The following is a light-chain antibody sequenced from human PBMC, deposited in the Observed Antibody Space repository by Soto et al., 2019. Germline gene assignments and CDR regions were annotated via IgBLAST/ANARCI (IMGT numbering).Light chain of an antibody. CDR2: EGS. CDR1: QSLLKNGGKTY. J-gene: IGKJ4*01. CDR3: MESLQYPLT. V-gene: IGKV2D-29*01. Sequence: EIVMTQTPLSMSVTPGQPASISCKSSQSLLKNGGKTYLYWYLQKPGQPPHLLIYEGSKLFSGVPDRFSGSGSGTDFTLKISRVEAEDVGLYYCMESLQYPLTFGGGTKVDIK.